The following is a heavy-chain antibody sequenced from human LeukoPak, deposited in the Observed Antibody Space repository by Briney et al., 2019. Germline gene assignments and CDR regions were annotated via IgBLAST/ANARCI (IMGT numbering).Heavy chain of an antibody. J-gene: IGHJ4*02. D-gene: IGHD1-1*01. V-gene: IGHV3-23*01. CDR1: GFTFSSYA. CDR3: AKPVWQLIDFDY. CDR2: ISGSAGDT. Sequence: GGSLRLSCAASGFTFSSYAMSWVRQAPGKGLEGVSTISGSAGDTYYADSVKGRFTISRDNFKNTLYLQMNSLRAEDTALYYCAKPVWQLIDFDYWGQGTLVTVSS.